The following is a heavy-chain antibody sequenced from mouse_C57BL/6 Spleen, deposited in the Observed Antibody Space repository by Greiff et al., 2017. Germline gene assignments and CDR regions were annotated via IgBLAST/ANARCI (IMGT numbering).Heavy chain of an antibody. CDR3: ASGGGLRKRDYAMDY. CDR2: IYPGSGST. V-gene: IGHV1-55*01. Sequence: QVQLQQPGAELVKPGASVKMSCKASGYTFTSYWITWVKQRPGQGLEWIGDIYPGSGSTNYNEKFKSKATLTVDTSSSTAYMQLSSLTSEDSAVFDCASGGGLRKRDYAMDYGGKGTSVTVSA. CDR1: GYTFTSYW. J-gene: IGHJ4*01. D-gene: IGHD1-1*02.